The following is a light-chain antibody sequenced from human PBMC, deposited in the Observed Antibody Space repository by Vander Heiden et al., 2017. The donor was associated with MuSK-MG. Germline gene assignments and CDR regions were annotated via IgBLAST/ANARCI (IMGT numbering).Light chain of an antibody. Sequence: DIVMTQSPDPLAGSLGERATINCKSSQSVLYSSNNKNYLAWYQQKPGQPPKLLIYWASTRESGVPDRFSGSGSGTDFTLTISSLQAEDVAVYYCQQYYSTPPTFGQGTKLEIK. CDR2: WAS. CDR1: QSVLYSSNNKNY. CDR3: QQYYSTPPT. V-gene: IGKV4-1*01. J-gene: IGKJ2*01.